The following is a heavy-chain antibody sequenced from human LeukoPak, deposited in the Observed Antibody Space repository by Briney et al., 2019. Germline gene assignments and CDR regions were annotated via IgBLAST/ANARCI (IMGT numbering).Heavy chain of an antibody. D-gene: IGHD5-18*01. V-gene: IGHV4-59*12. Sequence: SETLSLTCTVSGGSIRNYYWSWIRQPPGKGLEWIGYIYYSGSTYYNPSLKSRVTISVDTSKNQFSLKLSSVTAADTAVYYCARGRGYSYGYTDYWGQGTLVTVSS. CDR2: IYYSGST. J-gene: IGHJ4*02. CDR1: GGSIRNYY. CDR3: ARGRGYSYGYTDY.